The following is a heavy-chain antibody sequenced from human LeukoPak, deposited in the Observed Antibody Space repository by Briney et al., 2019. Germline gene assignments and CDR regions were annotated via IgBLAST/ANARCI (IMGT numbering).Heavy chain of an antibody. V-gene: IGHV3-66*01. CDR2: IYSGGST. D-gene: IGHD3-10*01. CDR3: AIGLFRGAFDI. CDR1: GFTVSSNY. J-gene: IGHJ3*02. Sequence: GGSPRLSCAASGFTVSSNYMSCVREAPGKGLEWVSDIYSGGSTYYADSVKGRFTISRVNSKNTLYRQMNSLRAEDTAVYYRAIGLFRGAFDIWGQGTMVTVSS.